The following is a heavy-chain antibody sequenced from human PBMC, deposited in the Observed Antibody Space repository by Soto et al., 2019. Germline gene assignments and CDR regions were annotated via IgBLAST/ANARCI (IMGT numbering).Heavy chain of an antibody. CDR1: GFTFGDYP. CDR3: ARSSARIRYYFDE. D-gene: IGHD2-15*01. V-gene: IGHV3-49*04. CDR2: IRSKTYGESA. J-gene: IGHJ4*02. Sequence: GGSLRLSCSTSGFTFGDYPITWVRQAPGKGLEWLTFIRSKTYGESAEYAASVRGRFTISRDDSKGIAYLEMNNLNTGDTAVYFCARSSARIRYYFDEWVQATLVTVSS.